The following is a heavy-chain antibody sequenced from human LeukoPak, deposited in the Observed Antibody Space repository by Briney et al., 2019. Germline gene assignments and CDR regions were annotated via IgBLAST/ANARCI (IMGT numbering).Heavy chain of an antibody. CDR1: GFTFDDYA. V-gene: IGHV3-9*01. J-gene: IGHJ6*03. CDR3: ASPPHDYGLRRYYYYYMDV. Sequence: GGSLRLSCAASGFTFDDYAMHWVRQAPGKGLEWVSGISWNSGTIGYADSVKGRFTISRDNAKNSLYLQMNSLRAEDTAVYYCASPPHDYGLRRYYYYYMDVWGKGTTVTVSS. CDR2: ISWNSGTI. D-gene: IGHD4-17*01.